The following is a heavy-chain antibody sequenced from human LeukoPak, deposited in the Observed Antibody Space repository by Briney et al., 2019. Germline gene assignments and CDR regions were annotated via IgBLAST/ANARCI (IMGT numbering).Heavy chain of an antibody. CDR3: ARFRGPPRVHYFDY. V-gene: IGHV4-59*08. D-gene: IGHD1-14*01. CDR1: GGSISSYY. CDR2: IYYSGST. Sequence: PSETLSLTCTVSGGSISSYYWGWIRQPPGKGLEWIGYIYYSGSTNYNPSLKSRVTISVDTSKNQFSLKLSSVTAADTAVYYWARFRGPPRVHYFDYWGQGTLVTVST. J-gene: IGHJ4*02.